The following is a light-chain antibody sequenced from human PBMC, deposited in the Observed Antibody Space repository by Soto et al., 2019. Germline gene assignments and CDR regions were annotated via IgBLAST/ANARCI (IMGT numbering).Light chain of an antibody. CDR1: QSVLYSSNNKNY. CDR3: QQYYRPWT. Sequence: DIVMTQSPDSLAVSLGERATINCKSSQSVLYSSNNKNYLSWYHHKPGQPPKLLIDWASTRESGVPARFSGRGSGTDFTLTISSLQAEDVAVYYCQQYYRPWTFGQGTKVEIK. V-gene: IGKV4-1*01. CDR2: WAS. J-gene: IGKJ1*01.